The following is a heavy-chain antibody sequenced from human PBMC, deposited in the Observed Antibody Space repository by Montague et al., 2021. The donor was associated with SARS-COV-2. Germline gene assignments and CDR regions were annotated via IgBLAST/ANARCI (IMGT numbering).Heavy chain of an antibody. CDR2: IYHSGST. Sequence: SQTQSLTYAVSGGSISSGGYSWSWIRQPPGKGLEWIGYIYHSGSTYYNPSLKSRVTISVDRSKNQFSLKLSSVTAADTAVYYCAREEGDYGGMDVWGQGTTVTVSS. V-gene: IGHV4-30-2*01. CDR3: AREEGDYGGMDV. D-gene: IGHD3-16*01. CDR1: GGSISSGGYS. J-gene: IGHJ6*02.